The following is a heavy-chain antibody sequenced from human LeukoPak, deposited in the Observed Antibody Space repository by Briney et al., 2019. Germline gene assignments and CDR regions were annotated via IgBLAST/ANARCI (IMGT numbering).Heavy chain of an antibody. D-gene: IGHD1-1*01. CDR2: ISSSSSYT. CDR1: GFTFSDYY. CDR3: ARAGNWNQPFDY. Sequence: PGGSLRPSCAASGFTFSDYYMSWIRQAPGKGLEWVSYISSSSSYTNYADSVKGRFTISRDNAKNSPYLQMNSLRAEDTAVYYCARAGNWNQPFDYWGQGTLVTVSS. J-gene: IGHJ4*02. V-gene: IGHV3-11*06.